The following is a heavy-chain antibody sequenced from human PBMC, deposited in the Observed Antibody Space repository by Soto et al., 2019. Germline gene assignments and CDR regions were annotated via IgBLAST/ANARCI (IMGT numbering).Heavy chain of an antibody. Sequence: GESLKISCKGSGYSFTSYWIGWVRQMPGKGLEWMGIIYPGDSDTRYSPSFQGQVTISADKSISTAYLQWSSLKASDTAMYYCARLLSSQSPQWLVLLFDYWGQGTLVTVSS. D-gene: IGHD6-19*01. CDR3: ARLLSSQSPQWLVLLFDY. V-gene: IGHV5-51*01. CDR2: IYPGDSDT. J-gene: IGHJ4*02. CDR1: GYSFTSYW.